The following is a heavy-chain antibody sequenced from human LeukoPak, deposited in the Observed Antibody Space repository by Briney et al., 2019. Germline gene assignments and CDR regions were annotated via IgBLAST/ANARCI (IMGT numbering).Heavy chain of an antibody. J-gene: IGHJ6*02. CDR3: ARDALVIAVAGTPYYYYGMDA. Sequence: SVKVSCKASGGTFSSYAISWVRQAPGQGLEWMGRIIPILGIANYAQKFQGRVTITADKSTSTAYMELSSLRSEDTAVYYCARDALVIAVAGTPYYYYGMDAWGQGTTVTVSS. V-gene: IGHV1-69*04. CDR2: IIPILGIA. CDR1: GGTFSSYA. D-gene: IGHD6-19*01.